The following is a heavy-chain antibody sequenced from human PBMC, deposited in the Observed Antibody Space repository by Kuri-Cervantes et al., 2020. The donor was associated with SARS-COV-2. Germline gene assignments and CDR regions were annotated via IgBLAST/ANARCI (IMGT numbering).Heavy chain of an antibody. Sequence: SETLSLTCAVCGGSFSGYYWSWIRQPPGKGLEWIGEINHSGSTNYNPSLKSRVTISVDTSKNQFSLKLSSVTAADTAVYYCARIRHPYWYFDLWGRGTLVTVSS. V-gene: IGHV4-34*01. J-gene: IGHJ2*01. CDR3: ARIRHPYWYFDL. D-gene: IGHD1-1*01. CDR2: INHSGST. CDR1: GGSFSGYY.